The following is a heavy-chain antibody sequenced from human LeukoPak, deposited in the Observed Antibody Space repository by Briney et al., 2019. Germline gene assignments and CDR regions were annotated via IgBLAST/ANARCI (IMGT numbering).Heavy chain of an antibody. V-gene: IGHV3-33*08. CDR1: GFTFNTHD. D-gene: IGHD4-23*01. CDR2: IWYDGSNK. Sequence: GGSLRLSCAASGFTFNTHDLNWVRQAPGKGLEWVAVIWYDGSNKYYADSVKGRFTISRDNSKNTLYLQMNSLRAEDTAVYYCARDETTVVISYGMDVWGQGTTVTVSS. CDR3: ARDETTVVISYGMDV. J-gene: IGHJ6*02.